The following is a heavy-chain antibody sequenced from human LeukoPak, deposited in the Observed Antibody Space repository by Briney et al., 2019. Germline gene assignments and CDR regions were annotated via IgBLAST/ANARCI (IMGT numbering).Heavy chain of an antibody. V-gene: IGHV1-18*01. D-gene: IGHD1-26*01. CDR1: GYTFTSYG. CDR3: ARERAHGSYYYYGMDV. Sequence: VASVKVSCKASGYTFTSYGISWVRQAPGQGLEWMGWISAYNGNTNYAQKLQGRVTMTTDTSTSTAYMELRSLRSDDTAVYYCARERAHGSYYYYGMDVWGQGTTVTVSS. J-gene: IGHJ6*02. CDR2: ISAYNGNT.